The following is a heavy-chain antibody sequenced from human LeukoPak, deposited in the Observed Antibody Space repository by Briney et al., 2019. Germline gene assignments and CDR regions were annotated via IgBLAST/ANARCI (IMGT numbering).Heavy chain of an antibody. CDR1: GYTFTGYY. CDR3: ARDRTPLYWNYEYYYYGMDA. D-gene: IGHD1-7*01. J-gene: IGHJ6*02. Sequence: GASVKVSCKASGYTFTGYYMHWVRQAPGQGLEWMGWINPNSGGTNYAQKFQGRVTMTRDTSISTAYMELSRLRSDDTAVYYCARDRTPLYWNYEYYYYGMDAWGQGTTVTVSS. V-gene: IGHV1-2*02. CDR2: INPNSGGT.